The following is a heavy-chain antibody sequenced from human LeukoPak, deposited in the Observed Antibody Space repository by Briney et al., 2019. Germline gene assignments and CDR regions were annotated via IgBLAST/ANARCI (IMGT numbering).Heavy chain of an antibody. Sequence: GGSLRLSCAASGFTFSSPGMTWVRQAPGKGLEWVAALRGNGANTYYADSVKGRFTISRDNAKNTLYLQMNSLRAEDTAVYYCARELRFGELAFDIWGQGSLVTVSS. V-gene: IGHV3-23*01. CDR1: GFTFSSPG. CDR3: ARELRFGELAFDI. CDR2: LRGNGANT. J-gene: IGHJ3*02. D-gene: IGHD3-10*01.